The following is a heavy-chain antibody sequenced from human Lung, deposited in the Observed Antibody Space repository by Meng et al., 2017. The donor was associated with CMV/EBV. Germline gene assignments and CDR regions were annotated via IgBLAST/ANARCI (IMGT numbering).Heavy chain of an antibody. CDR1: GYTFSKHW. V-gene: IGHV5-51*01. D-gene: IGHD2-15*01. J-gene: IGHJ4*02. Sequence: SGYTFSKHWIAWVRQMPGKGLEWMGNIYPDDSDTRYSPSFQGQVTMSADKSISTAYLQWSSLKASDTAVYYCARRLLGSGGYLYFDSWGQGTLVTVSS. CDR3: ARRLLGSGGYLYFDS. CDR2: IYPDDSDT.